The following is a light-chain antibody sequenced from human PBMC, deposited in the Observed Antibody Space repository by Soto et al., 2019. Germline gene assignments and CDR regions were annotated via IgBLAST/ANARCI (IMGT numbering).Light chain of an antibody. Sequence: QSALTQSPSASGSPGQSVTISCTGTSSDVGNYKYVSWYQQHPGKAPKLMIYEVSKRPSGVPDRFSGSKSGNTAPLTVSGLQVEDEADYYCSSYAGSNLWVFGGGTKVTVL. J-gene: IGLJ3*02. CDR1: SSDVGNYKY. CDR2: EVS. V-gene: IGLV2-8*01. CDR3: SSYAGSNLWV.